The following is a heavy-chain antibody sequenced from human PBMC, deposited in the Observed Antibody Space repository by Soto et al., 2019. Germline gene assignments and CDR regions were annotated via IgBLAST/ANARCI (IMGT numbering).Heavy chain of an antibody. CDR3: ARSYISSSYWFDP. D-gene: IGHD6-6*01. Sequence: QVQLVQPGAEVKKPGAAVKVSCKASGYPFITYFMHWVRQAPGQGLEWMGVINPSRGTTTYAQKFQDGVTMTRDTSASTVYMELSSLRSEDTAMYYCARSYISSSYWFDPWGQGTLVTVTS. V-gene: IGHV1-46*03. J-gene: IGHJ5*02. CDR2: INPSRGTT. CDR1: GYPFITYF.